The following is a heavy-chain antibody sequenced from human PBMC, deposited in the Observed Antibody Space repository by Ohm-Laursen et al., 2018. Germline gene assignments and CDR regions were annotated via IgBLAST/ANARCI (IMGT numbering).Heavy chain of an antibody. J-gene: IGHJ5*02. CDR2: IFSNDEK. V-gene: IGHV2-26*01. Sequence: TQTLTLTATVSGFSLSNARMGVSWIRQPPGKALEWLAHIFSNDEKSYSTSLKSRLTISKDTSKSQVVLTMTNMDPVGTATYYCARTPDYYDSSGYYNWFDPWGQGTLVTVSS. D-gene: IGHD3-22*01. CDR3: ARTPDYYDSSGYYNWFDP. CDR1: GFSLSNARMG.